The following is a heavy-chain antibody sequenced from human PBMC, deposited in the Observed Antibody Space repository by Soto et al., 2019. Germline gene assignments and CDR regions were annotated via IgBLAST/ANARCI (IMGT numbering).Heavy chain of an antibody. J-gene: IGHJ6*02. CDR3: ARLLTPQSTAVGVVFSYYYGMDV. CDR1: GYSFTSYW. CDR2: IDPSDSYT. D-gene: IGHD2-8*02. V-gene: IGHV5-10-1*01. Sequence: PGESLKISCKGSGYSFTSYWISWVRQMPGTGLVWMGRIDPSDSYTNYSPSFQVHVTISADKSISTAYLQRISLKASDTAMYYCARLLTPQSTAVGVVFSYYYGMDVWGQGTTVTVSS.